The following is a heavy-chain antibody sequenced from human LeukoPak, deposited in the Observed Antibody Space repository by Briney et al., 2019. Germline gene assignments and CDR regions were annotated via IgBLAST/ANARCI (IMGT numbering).Heavy chain of an antibody. CDR1: GFIFSSYS. V-gene: IGHV3-23*01. Sequence: GGSLRLSCAASGFIFSSYSMSWVRQAPGKGLEWVSVITGSGGNTYYADSVKGRFTISRDNSKNTLYLQMNSLRAEDTAVYSCARDVRVAAAGTASYYYYYGMDVWGQGTTVTVSS. D-gene: IGHD6-13*01. J-gene: IGHJ6*02. CDR2: ITGSGGNT. CDR3: ARDVRVAAAGTASYYYYYGMDV.